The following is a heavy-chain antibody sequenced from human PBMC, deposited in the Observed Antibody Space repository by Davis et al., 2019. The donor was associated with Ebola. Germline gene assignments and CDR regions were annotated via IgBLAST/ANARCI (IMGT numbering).Heavy chain of an antibody. J-gene: IGHJ4*02. CDR1: GFTISAYG. CDR3: AKGSSGITYTLTQRYFDY. V-gene: IGHV3-23*01. CDR2: ISSSSSYT. D-gene: IGHD3-10*01. Sequence: GGSLRLSCAASGFTISAYGMSWVRQAPGKGLEWVSYISSSSSYTNYADSVKGRFTISRDNSKNTLYLQMNNLRADDTAVYSCAKGSSGITYTLTQRYFDYWGQGTLVTVSS.